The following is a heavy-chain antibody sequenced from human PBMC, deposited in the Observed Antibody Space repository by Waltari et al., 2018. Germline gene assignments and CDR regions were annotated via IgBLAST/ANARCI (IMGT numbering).Heavy chain of an antibody. Sequence: QVQLVQSGAEVKKPGASVKVSCKVSGYTLTDLSMHWVRQAPGKGLGWMGGFGPEDGETIYAQKFQGRVTMTEDTSTDTAYMELSSLRSEDTAGYYCATLIGDCSSTSCYTFDYWGQGTLVTVSS. J-gene: IGHJ4*02. CDR2: FGPEDGET. V-gene: IGHV1-24*01. D-gene: IGHD2-2*02. CDR3: ATLIGDCSSTSCYTFDY. CDR1: GYTLTDLS.